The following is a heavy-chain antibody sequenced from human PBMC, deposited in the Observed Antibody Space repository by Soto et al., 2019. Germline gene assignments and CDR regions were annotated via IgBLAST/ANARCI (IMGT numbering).Heavy chain of an antibody. D-gene: IGHD1-26*01. CDR2: IDPSDSYT. V-gene: IGHV5-10-1*01. CDR1: GYSFTSYW. CDR3: ANGRYGVPERYYGMDV. Sequence: PGESLKISCKGSGYSFTSYWISWVRQMPGKGLEWMGRIDPSDSYTNYSPSFQGHVTISADKSISTAYLQWSSLKASDTAMYYCANGRYGVPERYYGMDVWGQGTTVTVSS. J-gene: IGHJ6*02.